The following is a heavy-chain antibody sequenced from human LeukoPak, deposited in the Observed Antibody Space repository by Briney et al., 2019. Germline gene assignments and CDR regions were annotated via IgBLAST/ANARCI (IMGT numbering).Heavy chain of an antibody. J-gene: IGHJ6*02. V-gene: IGHV3-53*01. CDR3: ASVSPFDSGSYYYYYGMDV. D-gene: IGHD1-26*01. CDR1: GFTVSSNY. CDR2: IYSGGST. Sequence: GGSLRLSCAASGFTVSSNYMSWVRQAPGKGLEWVSVIYSGGSTYYADSVKGRFTISRDNSKNTLYLQMNSLRAEDTAVYYCASVSPFDSGSYYYYYGMDVWGQGTTVTVSS.